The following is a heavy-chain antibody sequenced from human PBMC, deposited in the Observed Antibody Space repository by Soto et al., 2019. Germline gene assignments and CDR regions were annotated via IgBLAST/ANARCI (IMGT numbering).Heavy chain of an antibody. V-gene: IGHV3-33*01. J-gene: IGHJ4*02. CDR3: ARGYCTNGVCYNTYDY. CDR1: GFTFSSYG. Sequence: QVQLVESGGGVVQPGRSLRLSCAASGFTFSSYGMHWVSQAPGKGLEWVAVIWYDGSNKYYADSVKGRFTISRDNSKNTLYLQMNSLRAEDTAVYYCARGYCTNGVCYNTYDYLGQGTLVTVSS. D-gene: IGHD2-8*01. CDR2: IWYDGSNK.